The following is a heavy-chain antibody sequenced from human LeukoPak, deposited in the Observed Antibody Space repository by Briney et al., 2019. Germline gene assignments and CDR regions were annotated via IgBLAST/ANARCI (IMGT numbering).Heavy chain of an antibody. D-gene: IGHD6-19*01. CDR2: ISAYNGNT. J-gene: IGHJ6*03. CDR3: ARDQWLGPPYYYYYMDV. V-gene: IGHV1-18*03. Sequence: ASVMVSCKASGYTFTSYGISWVRQAPGQGLEWMGWISAYNGNTNYAQKLQGRVIMTTDTSTSTAYMELRSLRSDDMAVYYCARDQWLGPPYYYYYMDVWGKGTTVTVSS. CDR1: GYTFTSYG.